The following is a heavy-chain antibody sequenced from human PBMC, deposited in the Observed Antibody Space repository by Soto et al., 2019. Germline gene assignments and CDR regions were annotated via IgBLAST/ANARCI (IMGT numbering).Heavy chain of an antibody. V-gene: IGHV3-7*01. CDR3: ARDKGYCSGGRCYTQLDY. Sequence: EIQLVESGGGLVQPGGSLRLSCAASGFTFSSHWMSWVRQAPGKGLEWVAHIKQDGSEKYYVDSVKGRFSISRDNARNSLFLQMNSLRAEDTAVYYCARDKGYCSGGRCYTQLDYWGQGTLVTVSS. J-gene: IGHJ4*02. D-gene: IGHD2-15*01. CDR1: GFTFSSHW. CDR2: IKQDGSEK.